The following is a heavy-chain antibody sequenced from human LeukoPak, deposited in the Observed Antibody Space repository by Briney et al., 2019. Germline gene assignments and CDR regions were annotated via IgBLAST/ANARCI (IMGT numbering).Heavy chain of an antibody. V-gene: IGHV1-69*04. CDR1: GGTFSSYA. D-gene: IGHD3-22*01. CDR3: ARGPHPHRGVVVISGNWFDP. CDR2: IIPVLGIA. Sequence: ASVKVSCKASGGTFSSYAISWVRQAPGQGFEWMGRIIPVLGIANYAQKFQGRVTITADKSTSTAYMELSSLRSEDTAVYYCARGPHPHRGVVVISGNWFDPWGQGTLVTVSS. J-gene: IGHJ5*02.